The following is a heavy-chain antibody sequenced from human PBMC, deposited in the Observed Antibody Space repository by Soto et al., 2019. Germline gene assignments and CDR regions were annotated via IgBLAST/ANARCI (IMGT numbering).Heavy chain of an antibody. Sequence: EVQLVESGGGLVQPGGSLRLSCAVSGSSFSSAWMTWIRQAPGKGLERVAIMNEDGSERYYVDSVKGRFTISRDNAKNALFLQMNSLRVEDTAVYFCARDRAYSRFDYWGQGSLVTVSS. V-gene: IGHV3-7*03. CDR3: ARDRAYSRFDY. J-gene: IGHJ4*02. CDR1: GSSFSSAW. CDR2: MNEDGSER. D-gene: IGHD4-4*01.